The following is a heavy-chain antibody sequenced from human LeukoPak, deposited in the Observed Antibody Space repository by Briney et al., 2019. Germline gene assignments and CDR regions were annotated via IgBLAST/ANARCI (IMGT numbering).Heavy chain of an antibody. V-gene: IGHV3-23*01. Sequence: GSLRLSCAASGFTFISYAMSWVGQAPGKGLEWVSAISGSGGSTYYADSVKGRFTISRGNSKNTLYLQMNSLRAEDTAVYYCAKDHSSSWYYFDYWGQGTLVIVSS. CDR2: ISGSGGST. J-gene: IGHJ4*02. D-gene: IGHD6-13*01. CDR3: AKDHSSSWYYFDY. CDR1: GFTFISYA.